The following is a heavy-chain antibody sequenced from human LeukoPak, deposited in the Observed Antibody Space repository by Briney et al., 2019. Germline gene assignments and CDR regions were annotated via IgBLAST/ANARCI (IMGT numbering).Heavy chain of an antibody. CDR1: GFTFSSYS. CDR3: AKESGGSGSLDY. V-gene: IGHV3-21*01. D-gene: IGHD3-10*01. Sequence: PGGSLRLSCAASGFTFSSYSMNWVRQAPGKGLEWVSSISSSSSYIYYADSVKGRFTISRDNAKNSLYLQMNSLRAEDTAVYYCAKESGGSGSLDYWGQGTLVTVSS. CDR2: ISSSSSYI. J-gene: IGHJ4*02.